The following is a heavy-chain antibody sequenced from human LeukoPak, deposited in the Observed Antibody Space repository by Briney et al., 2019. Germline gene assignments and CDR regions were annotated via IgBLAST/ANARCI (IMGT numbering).Heavy chain of an antibody. Sequence: GGSLRLSCAASGFSLSSYAMSWVRQAPGKGLEWVSAISSTDAGTYHADSVRGRFTISRDSSKNTLYLQMNSLRAEDTAVYYCASARYYYDSSGFFLWGQGTLVTASS. V-gene: IGHV3-23*01. CDR1: GFSLSSYA. D-gene: IGHD3-22*01. CDR3: ASARYYYDSSGFFL. CDR2: ISSTDAGT. J-gene: IGHJ4*02.